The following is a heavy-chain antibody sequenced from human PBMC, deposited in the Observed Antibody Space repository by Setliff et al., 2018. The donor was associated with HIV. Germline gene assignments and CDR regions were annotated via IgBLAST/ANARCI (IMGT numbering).Heavy chain of an antibody. Sequence: SETLSLTCTVSGGSISYHYWSWIRQPAGKGLEWIGHIYISGSTNYNPSLKSRVTISVDTSKNQFSLKLSYVTAADTAVYYCARGVRGYSYALDAFDIWGQGTMVTVSS. V-gene: IGHV4-4*07. D-gene: IGHD5-18*01. CDR3: ARGVRGYSYALDAFDI. CDR1: GGSISYHY. CDR2: IYISGST. J-gene: IGHJ3*02.